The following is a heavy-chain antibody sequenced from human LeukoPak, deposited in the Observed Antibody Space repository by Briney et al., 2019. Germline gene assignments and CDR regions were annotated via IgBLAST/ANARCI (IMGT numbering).Heavy chain of an antibody. CDR2: MNPNSGNT. CDR1: VYTFTSYD. J-gene: IGHJ4*02. D-gene: IGHD6-13*01. V-gene: IGHV1-8*01. Sequence: ASVKVSCKASVYTFTSYDINWVRQATGQGLGWMGWMNPNSGNTGYAQKFKGRVTMTRNTSISTAYMELSSLRSEDTAVYYCARDSAAAAGAAQLDYWGQGTLVTVSS. CDR3: ARDSAAAAGAAQLDY.